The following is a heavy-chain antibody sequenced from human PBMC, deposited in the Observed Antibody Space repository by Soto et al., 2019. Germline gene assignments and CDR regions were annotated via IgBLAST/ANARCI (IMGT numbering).Heavy chain of an antibody. CDR3: ARDRAGSYGDY. V-gene: IGHV3-53*02. CDR1: GFTVSSNY. CDR2: IYSGGST. D-gene: IGHD3-10*01. J-gene: IGHJ4*02. Sequence: EVQLVETGGGLIQPGGSLRLSCAASGFTVSSNYMSWVRQAPGKGLEWVSVIYSGGSTYYADSVKGRFTISRDNSKNTLYLQMNSLRAEDTAVYYCARDRAGSYGDYWGQGTLVTVSS.